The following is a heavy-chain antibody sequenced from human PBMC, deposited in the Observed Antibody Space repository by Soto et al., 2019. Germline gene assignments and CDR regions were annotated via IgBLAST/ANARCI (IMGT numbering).Heavy chain of an antibody. CDR1: GGSISSNSFY. CDR2: IYYTGST. Sequence: SETLSLTCSVSGGSISSNSFYWGWIRQAPGKGLEWIGTIYYTGSTYYNPSLKSRVTISVDTSKNQFSLKLSSVTAADTAVFYCARHWRGQSWYYFDFWGQGALVTVSS. V-gene: IGHV4-39*01. CDR3: ARHWRGQSWYYFDF. D-gene: IGHD6-13*01. J-gene: IGHJ4*02.